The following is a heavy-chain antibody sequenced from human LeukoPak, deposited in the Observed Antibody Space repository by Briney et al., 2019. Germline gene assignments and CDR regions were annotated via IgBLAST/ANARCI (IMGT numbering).Heavy chain of an antibody. CDR1: GFTFSSYS. CDR2: ISSSSSYI. V-gene: IGHV3-21*01. Sequence: GGSLRLSCAASGFTFSSYSMNWVRQAPGKGLEWVSSISSSSSYIYYADSVKGRFTISRDNAKNSLYLQMNSLRAEDTAVYYCARVGATNDLFDYWGQGTLVTVSS. D-gene: IGHD2-8*01. J-gene: IGHJ4*02. CDR3: ARVGATNDLFDY.